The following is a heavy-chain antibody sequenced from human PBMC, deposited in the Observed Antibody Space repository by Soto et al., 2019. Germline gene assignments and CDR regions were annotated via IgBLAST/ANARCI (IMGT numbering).Heavy chain of an antibody. V-gene: IGHV3-23*01. D-gene: IGHD3-22*01. CDR2: ISGSGGST. CDR1: GFTFSSYA. CDR3: AKHPGDDSSGYYQGWFDP. Sequence: SLRLSCAASGFTFSSYAMSWVRQAPGKGLEWVSAISGSGGSTYYADSVKGRFTISRDNSKNTLYLQMNSLRAEDTAVYYCAKHPGDDSSGYYQGWFDPWGQGTLVTVSS. J-gene: IGHJ5*02.